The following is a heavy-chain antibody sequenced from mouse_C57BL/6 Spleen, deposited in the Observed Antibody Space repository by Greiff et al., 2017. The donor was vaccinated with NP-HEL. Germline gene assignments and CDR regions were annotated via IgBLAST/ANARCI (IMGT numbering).Heavy chain of an antibody. D-gene: IGHD2-1*01. CDR1: GYSITSGYD. V-gene: IGHV3-1*01. CDR3: AREGSSTSGSNWYFDV. J-gene: IGHJ1*03. CDR2: ISYSGST. Sequence: EVHLVESGPGMVKPSQSLSLTCTVTGYSITSGYDWHWIRHFPGNKLEWMGYISYSGSTNYNPSLKSRISITHDTSKNHFFLKLNSVTTEDTATYYCAREGSSTSGSNWYFDVWGTGTTVTVSS.